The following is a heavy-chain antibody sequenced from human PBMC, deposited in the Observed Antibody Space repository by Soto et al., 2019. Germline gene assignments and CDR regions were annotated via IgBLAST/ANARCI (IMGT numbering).Heavy chain of an antibody. CDR1: GFSLTTKGVG. CDR2: IYWDNDK. CDR3: AHLTITYGGVIGDEAFDI. J-gene: IGHJ3*02. V-gene: IGHV2-5*02. D-gene: IGHD3-16*02. Sequence: QITLKESGPTLVQPTQTLTLTCDFSGFSLTTKGVGVGWIRQPPGEALAWVAVIYWDNDKRYSPSLQSRLTINKDTSKNQVVLSMNNMDPVDTATYFCAHLTITYGGVIGDEAFDIWGQGTMVIVSS.